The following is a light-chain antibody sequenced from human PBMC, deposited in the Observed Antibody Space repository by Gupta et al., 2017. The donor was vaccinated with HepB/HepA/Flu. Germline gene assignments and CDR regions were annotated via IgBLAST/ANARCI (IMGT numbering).Light chain of an antibody. Sequence: DVVMTQSPLSLPVTLGQPASISCRSSQSLVYSDGNTYLNWFQQRPGQSPRRLIYKVSNRDSGVPDRFSGSGSGTDFTLKISRVEAEDVGVYYCMQGTHWPPGGGPFTFGPGTKVDIK. CDR2: KVS. CDR1: QSLVYSDGNTY. J-gene: IGKJ3*01. CDR3: MQGTHWPPGGGPFT. V-gene: IGKV2-30*01.